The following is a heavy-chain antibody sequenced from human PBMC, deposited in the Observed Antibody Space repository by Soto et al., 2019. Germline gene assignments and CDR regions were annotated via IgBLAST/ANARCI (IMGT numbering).Heavy chain of an antibody. CDR3: ARDRASSGWYPAGGGYYYYGMDV. CDR1: GFTFSSYA. D-gene: IGHD6-19*01. CDR2: ISYDGSNK. J-gene: IGHJ6*02. Sequence: GGSLRLSCAASGFTFSSYAMHWVRQAPGKGLEWVAVISYDGSNKYYADSVKGRFTISRDNSKNTLYLQMNSLRAEDTAVYYCARDRASSGWYPAGGGYYYYGMDVWGQGTTVTVSS. V-gene: IGHV3-30-3*01.